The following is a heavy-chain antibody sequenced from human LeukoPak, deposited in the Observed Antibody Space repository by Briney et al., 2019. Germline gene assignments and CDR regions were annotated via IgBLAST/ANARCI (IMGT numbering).Heavy chain of an antibody. D-gene: IGHD3-22*01. V-gene: IGHV3-30-3*01. Sequence: GGSLRLSCAASGFTFSSYAMIWVRQAPGKGLEWVAVISYDGSNKYYADSVKGRFTISRDNSKNTLYLQVNSLRAEDTAVYYCARAGPIVVVIDSYFDYWGQGTLVTVSS. CDR3: ARAGPIVVVIDSYFDY. CDR1: GFTFSSYA. J-gene: IGHJ4*02. CDR2: ISYDGSNK.